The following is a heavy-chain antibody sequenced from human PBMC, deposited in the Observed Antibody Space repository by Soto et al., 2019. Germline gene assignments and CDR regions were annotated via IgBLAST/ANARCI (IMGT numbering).Heavy chain of an antibody. J-gene: IGHJ4*02. Sequence: QVQLVQSGAEVKKPGSSVKVSCKASGGTFSSYAISWVRQAPGQGLEWRGGIIPIFCTANYAQKFQGRVTITADESTSPAYMELSSLRSEDTAVYYCASPPQGRVGGYSLGYWGQGTLVTVSS. CDR2: IIPIFCTA. V-gene: IGHV1-69*01. CDR3: ASPPQGRVGGYSLGY. CDR1: GGTFSSYA.